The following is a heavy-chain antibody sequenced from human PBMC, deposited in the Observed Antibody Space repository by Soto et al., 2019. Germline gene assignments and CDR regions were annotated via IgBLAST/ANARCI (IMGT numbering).Heavy chain of an antibody. V-gene: IGHV3-64*01. Sequence: PGGSLRLSCAASGFTLSGYAMAWVRQAPGKGLEYVSGISTNGVGTYYANSVQGRFTISRDNSKNTVYLQMGSLRPEDMAVYYCARRARPDFYHMDVWGKGTTVTVSS. CDR1: GFTLSGYA. J-gene: IGHJ6*03. CDR3: ARRARPDFYHMDV. D-gene: IGHD6-6*01. CDR2: ISTNGVGT.